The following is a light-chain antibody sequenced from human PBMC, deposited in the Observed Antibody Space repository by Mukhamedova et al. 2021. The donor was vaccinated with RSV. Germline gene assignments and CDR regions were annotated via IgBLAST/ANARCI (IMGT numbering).Light chain of an antibody. CDR3: QQYGRT. V-gene: IGKV3-20*01. Sequence: HGEAPRLLIYGASSRATGIPDRFSGSGSGTDFTLTISRLEPEDFAVYYCQQYGRTFGQGTKLEIK. J-gene: IGKJ2*01. CDR2: GAS.